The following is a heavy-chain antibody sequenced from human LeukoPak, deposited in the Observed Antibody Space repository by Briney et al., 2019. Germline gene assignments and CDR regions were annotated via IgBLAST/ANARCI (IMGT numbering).Heavy chain of an antibody. Sequence: SETLSLTCTVSGASFSSYYWSWLRQPPGKGLEWIAYIFYNGNTKYNPSLKSRVTISVDTSKSQFSLKLNAVTAADTAVYYCARGNYYDSRTYYRAFDIWGLGTMVSVSS. CDR2: IFYNGNT. CDR1: GASFSSYY. J-gene: IGHJ3*02. V-gene: IGHV4-59*01. CDR3: ARGNYYDSRTYYRAFDI. D-gene: IGHD3-22*01.